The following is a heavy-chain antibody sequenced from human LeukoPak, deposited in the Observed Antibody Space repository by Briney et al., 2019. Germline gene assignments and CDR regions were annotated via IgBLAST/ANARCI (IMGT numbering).Heavy chain of an antibody. CDR3: ARARYNYGDSDY. J-gene: IGHJ4*02. V-gene: IGHV4-38-2*01. D-gene: IGHD5-18*01. CDR1: GYSISSGYY. Sequence: SETLSLTCAVSGYSISSGYYWGWIRQPPGKGLEWIGTIYHNGNTYYNPSLNSRATISVDTPRNQFSLELSSVTAADTPVFYCARARYNYGDSDYWGQGTLVTVSS. CDR2: IYHNGNT.